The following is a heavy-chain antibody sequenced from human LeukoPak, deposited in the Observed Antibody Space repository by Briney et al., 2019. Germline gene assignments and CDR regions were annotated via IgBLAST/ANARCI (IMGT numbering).Heavy chain of an antibody. Sequence: GRSLRLSCAASGFTFDDYAMPWVRQAPGKGLEWVSGISWNSESVGYADSVRGRFTISRDNAENSLYLQMNSLRAEDTALYYCAKDRGTLTGFYDFDYWGQGTLVTVSS. D-gene: IGHD3-9*01. V-gene: IGHV3-9*01. CDR3: AKDRGTLTGFYDFDY. CDR2: ISWNSESV. CDR1: GFTFDDYA. J-gene: IGHJ4*02.